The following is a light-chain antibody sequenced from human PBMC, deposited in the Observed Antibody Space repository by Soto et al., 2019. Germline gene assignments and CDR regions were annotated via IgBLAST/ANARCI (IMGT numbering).Light chain of an antibody. CDR2: DAS. V-gene: IGKV1-5*01. CDR3: QQYETFSGT. Sequence: DIQMTQSPSTLSVSVGDRVTITFLASQTISSWLAWFQLKPGEAPKLLIYDASALPRGVPSRFSGSGSGTKFTLTIASLQPDDFATYYCQQYETFSGTFGPGTKVHIK. J-gene: IGKJ1*01. CDR1: QTISSW.